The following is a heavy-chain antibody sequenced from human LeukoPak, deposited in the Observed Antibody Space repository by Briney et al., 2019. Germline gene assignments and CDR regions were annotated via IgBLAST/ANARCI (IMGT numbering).Heavy chain of an antibody. CDR3: ARDWNSLLDY. Sequence: ASVKVSCKASGYPFTSYDINWVRQATGQGLEWMGWISAYNGNTNYAQKLQGRVTMTTDTSTSTAYMELRSLRSDDTAVYYCARDWNSLLDYWGQGTLVTVSS. CDR2: ISAYNGNT. CDR1: GYPFTSYD. D-gene: IGHD1-7*01. V-gene: IGHV1-18*01. J-gene: IGHJ4*02.